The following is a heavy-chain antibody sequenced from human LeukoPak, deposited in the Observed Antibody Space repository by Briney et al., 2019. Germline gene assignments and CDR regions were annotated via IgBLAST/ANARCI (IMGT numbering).Heavy chain of an antibody. CDR1: GFTFSSYW. CDR2: INSDGSST. Sequence: GGFLRLSCAASGFTFSSYWMHWVRQAPGKGLVWVSRINSDGSSTSYADSVKGRFTISRDNAKNTLYLQMNSLRAEDTAVYYCARGTVTLTYYYGMDVWGQGTTVTVSS. CDR3: ARGTVTLTYYYGMDV. D-gene: IGHD4-11*01. J-gene: IGHJ6*02. V-gene: IGHV3-74*01.